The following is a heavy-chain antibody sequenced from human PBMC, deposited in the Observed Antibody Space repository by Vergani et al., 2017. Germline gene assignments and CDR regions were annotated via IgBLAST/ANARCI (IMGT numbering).Heavy chain of an antibody. V-gene: IGHV3-23*04. Sequence: EVQLVESGGGLVQPGGSLRLSCAASGFTFSSYAMSWVRQAPGKGLEWVSAISGSGGSTYYADSVKGRFTISRDNAKNSMYLQMNSLRAEDTAVYYCARGSSGWYKGGWFDPWGQGTLVTVSS. D-gene: IGHD6-19*01. CDR2: ISGSGGST. CDR3: ARGSSGWYKGGWFDP. J-gene: IGHJ5*02. CDR1: GFTFSSYA.